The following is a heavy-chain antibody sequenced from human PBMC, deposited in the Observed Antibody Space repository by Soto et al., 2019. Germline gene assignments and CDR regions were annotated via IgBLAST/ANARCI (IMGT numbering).Heavy chain of an antibody. CDR2: ISSSSSYI. CDR1: GFSVSSDY. Sequence: PGGSLRLSCAASGFSVSSDYMSWVRQAPGKGLEWVSSISSSSSYIYYADSVKGRFTISRDNAKDSLYLQMNSLRAEDTAVYDCARLSTMVEAFDIWGQGTMVTVSS. J-gene: IGHJ3*02. D-gene: IGHD3-10*01. CDR3: ARLSTMVEAFDI. V-gene: IGHV3-21*01.